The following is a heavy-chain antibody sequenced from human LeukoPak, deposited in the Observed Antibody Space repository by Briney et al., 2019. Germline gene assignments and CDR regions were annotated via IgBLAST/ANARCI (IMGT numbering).Heavy chain of an antibody. D-gene: IGHD1-14*01. V-gene: IGHV3-74*01. J-gene: IGHJ4*02. CDR2: INSDGSST. Sequence: GGSLRLSCAASGFTFSSHWMHWVRQAPGRGLVWVSRINSDGSSTSYADTVKGRFTISRDNAKNTLYLQMNSLRADDTAVYYCARDRGRNSFDYWGQGTLVSVSS. CDR1: GFTFSSHW. CDR3: ARDRGRNSFDY.